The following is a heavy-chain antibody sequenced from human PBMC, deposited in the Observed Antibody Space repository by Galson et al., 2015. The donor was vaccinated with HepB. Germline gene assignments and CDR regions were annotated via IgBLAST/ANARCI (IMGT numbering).Heavy chain of an antibody. CDR3: ARGGGFYSNYAGYYYYYMDV. Sequence: SVKVSCKASGYTFSSYGISWVRQAPGQELEWMGWISAYNGNTNYAQKLQGRVTMTTDTSTSTAYMELRSLRPVDTAVYYCARGGGFYSNYAGYYYYYMDVWGKGTTVTVSS. CDR2: ISAYNGNT. J-gene: IGHJ6*03. CDR1: GYTFSSYG. D-gene: IGHD4-11*01. V-gene: IGHV1-18*01.